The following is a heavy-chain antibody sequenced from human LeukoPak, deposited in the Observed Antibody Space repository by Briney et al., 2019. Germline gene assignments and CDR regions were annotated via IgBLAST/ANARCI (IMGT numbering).Heavy chain of an antibody. D-gene: IGHD3-10*01. Sequence: PGGSLRLSCAASGFTFSSYAMDWVRQAPGKGLEWVAVISYDGSNKYYADSVKGRFTISRDNSKNTLYLQMNSLRAEDTAVYYCARLLWFGMDVWGQGTTVTVSS. CDR2: ISYDGSNK. CDR3: ARLLWFGMDV. V-gene: IGHV3-30*04. CDR1: GFTFSSYA. J-gene: IGHJ6*02.